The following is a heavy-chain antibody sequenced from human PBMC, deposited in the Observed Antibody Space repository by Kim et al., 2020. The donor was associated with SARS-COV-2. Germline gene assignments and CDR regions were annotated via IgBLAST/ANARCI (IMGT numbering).Heavy chain of an antibody. CDR3: ARDRGTSVGAFDI. J-gene: IGHJ3*02. Sequence: YAQKFQGRVTITADKSTSTAYMELSSLRSEDTAVYYCARDRGTSVGAFDIWGQGTMVTVSS. D-gene: IGHD1-1*01. V-gene: IGHV1-69*04.